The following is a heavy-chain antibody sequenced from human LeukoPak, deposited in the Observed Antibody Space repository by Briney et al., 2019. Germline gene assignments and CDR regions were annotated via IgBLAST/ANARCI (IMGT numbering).Heavy chain of an antibody. CDR1: GFSFSSYG. D-gene: IGHD1-26*01. J-gene: IGHJ4*02. V-gene: IGHV3-33*01. CDR2: IWHDGSNK. CDR3: ARDYLVGANVEYYFDS. Sequence: GRSLRLSCAASGFSFSSYGIHWVRQAPGKGLEWVAVIWHDGSNKYYADSVKGRFTISRDNSKNTLFLQMDSLRAEDTAVYFCARDYLVGANVEYYFDSWGQGPLVTVSS.